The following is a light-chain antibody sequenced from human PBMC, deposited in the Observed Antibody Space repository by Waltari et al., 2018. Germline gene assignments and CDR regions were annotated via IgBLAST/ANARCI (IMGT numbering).Light chain of an antibody. CDR2: DVD. Sequence: QSALTQPASVSGSPEQSIVVSCTGSSSDIGGHDFVSWFQQHPGKAPKLIIFDVDNRPAGASNRFSGSKSGNTASLTISGLQPEDEADYYCSSYTDNNPHYVFGPGTKVTVL. V-gene: IGLV2-14*03. J-gene: IGLJ1*01. CDR3: SSYTDNNPHYV. CDR1: SSDIGGHDF.